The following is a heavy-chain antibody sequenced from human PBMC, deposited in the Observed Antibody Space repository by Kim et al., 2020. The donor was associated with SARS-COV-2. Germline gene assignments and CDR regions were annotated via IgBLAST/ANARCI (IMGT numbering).Heavy chain of an antibody. D-gene: IGHD3-10*01. V-gene: IGHV3-73*01. CDR2: IRSKANSYAT. Sequence: GGSLRLSCAASGFTFSGSAMHWVRQASGKGLEWVGRIRSKANSYATAYAASVKGRFTISRDDSKNTAYLQMNSLKTEDTAVYYCTRRQFFTMVRGVITYYGMDVWGQGTTVTVSS. CDR1: GFTFSGSA. CDR3: TRRQFFTMVRGVITYYGMDV. J-gene: IGHJ6*02.